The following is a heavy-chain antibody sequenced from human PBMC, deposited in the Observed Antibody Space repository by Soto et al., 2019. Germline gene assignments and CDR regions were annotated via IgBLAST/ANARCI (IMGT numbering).Heavy chain of an antibody. Sequence: KPGGSLRLSCAASGFIFSKAWMYWVRQAPGKGLEWVGRIGSKDDGATTDYAAPVKDRFTISRDDTKNMLYLQMNSLKSEDTAVYYCTTDIVVVPAAIWNYDYGMDVWGQGTTVTVSS. J-gene: IGHJ6*02. CDR1: GFIFSKAW. V-gene: IGHV3-15*04. CDR2: IGSKDDGATT. D-gene: IGHD2-2*02. CDR3: TTDIVVVPAAIWNYDYGMDV.